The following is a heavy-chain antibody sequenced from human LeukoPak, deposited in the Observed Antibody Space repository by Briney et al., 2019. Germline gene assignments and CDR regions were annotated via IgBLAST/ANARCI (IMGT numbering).Heavy chain of an antibody. CDR1: GGSISRSNW. Sequence: SETLSLTCAVSGGSISRSNWWSWVRQPPGKGLEWIGEIYHSGSTKYNPSLKSRVTISMDKSKNQFSLKLSSVTAADTAVYYCARQDYYHTGTWYFDLWGRGTLVTVSS. CDR3: ARQDYYHTGTWYFDL. D-gene: IGHD3-22*01. CDR2: IYHSGST. J-gene: IGHJ2*01. V-gene: IGHV4-4*02.